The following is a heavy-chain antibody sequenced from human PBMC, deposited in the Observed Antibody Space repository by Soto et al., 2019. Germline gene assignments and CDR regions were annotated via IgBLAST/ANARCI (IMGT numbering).Heavy chain of an antibody. CDR2: ISGSGDST. J-gene: IGHJ1*01. CDR1: GFTFSSYA. V-gene: IGHV3-23*01. D-gene: IGHD6-19*01. CDR3: AKGVPGIAVAGTGYFQH. Sequence: EVQLLESGGGLVQPGGSLRLSCAASGFTFSSYAMSWVRQAPGKGLEWVSGISGSGDSTYYADSVKGRFTISRDNSQNTLYLQMTSLRAEDTAVYYCAKGVPGIAVAGTGYFQHWGQGTLVTVSS.